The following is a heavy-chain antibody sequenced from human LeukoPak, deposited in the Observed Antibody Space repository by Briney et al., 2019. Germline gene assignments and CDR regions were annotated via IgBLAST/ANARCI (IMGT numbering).Heavy chain of an antibody. CDR3: ARARDGAFDI. J-gene: IGHJ3*02. D-gene: IGHD5-24*01. V-gene: IGHV4-59*01. CDR2: IYYSGST. CDR1: GGSIRSYY. Sequence: SETLSLTCTVSGGSIRSYYWSWIRQPPGKGLEWIGYIYYSGSTNYNPSLKSRVTISVDTSKNQFSLKLSSVTAADTAVYYCARARDGAFDIWGQGTMVTVSS.